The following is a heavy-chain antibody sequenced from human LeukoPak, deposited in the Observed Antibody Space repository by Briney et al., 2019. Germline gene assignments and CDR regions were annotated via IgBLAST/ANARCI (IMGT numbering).Heavy chain of an antibody. CDR1: GGSISSGNYY. D-gene: IGHD3-9*01. V-gene: IGHV4-31*03. J-gene: IGHJ5*02. Sequence: SETLSLTCTVSGGSISSGNYYWSWIRQFPGKGLEWIGYIFYSGSTYYNPSLKSRVTISVDTSKNRFSLKLSSVTAADTAVYYCARDLTGLNWSDPWGQGTLVTVSS. CDR3: ARDLTGLNWSDP. CDR2: IFYSGST.